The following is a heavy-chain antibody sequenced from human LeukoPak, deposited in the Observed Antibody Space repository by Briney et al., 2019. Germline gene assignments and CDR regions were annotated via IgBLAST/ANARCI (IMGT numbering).Heavy chain of an antibody. CDR1: GYTFTSYG. CDR2: ISAYNGNT. Sequence: ASVKVSCKASGYTFTSYGISWVRQAPGQGLEWMGWISAYNGNTNYAQKLQGRVTMTTDTSTSTAYMELRSLRPDDTAVYYCARAPLPAAAEGYWFDPWGQGTLVTVSS. J-gene: IGHJ5*02. V-gene: IGHV1-18*01. D-gene: IGHD2-2*01. CDR3: ARAPLPAAAEGYWFDP.